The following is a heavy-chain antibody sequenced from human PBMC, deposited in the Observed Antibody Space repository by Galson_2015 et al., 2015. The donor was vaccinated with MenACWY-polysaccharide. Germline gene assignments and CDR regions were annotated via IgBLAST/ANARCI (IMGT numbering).Heavy chain of an antibody. CDR3: ARGHDFWSGYYYYYYYMDV. V-gene: IGHV4-39*07. D-gene: IGHD3-3*01. CDR2: IYYSGST. J-gene: IGHJ6*03. CDR1: GGSISSSSYY. Sequence: ETLSLTCTVSGGSISSSSYYWGWIRQPPGKGLEWIGSIYYSGSTYYNPSLKSRVTISVDTSKNQFSLKLSSVTAADTAVYYCARGHDFWSGYYYYYYYMDVWGKGTTVTVSS.